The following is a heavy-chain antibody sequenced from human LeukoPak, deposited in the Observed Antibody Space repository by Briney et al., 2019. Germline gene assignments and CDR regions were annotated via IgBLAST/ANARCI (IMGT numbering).Heavy chain of an antibody. CDR3: ASIHSSGWYTWFDP. J-gene: IGHJ5*02. Sequence: SVKVSCKASGGTFSSYAISWVRQAPGQGLEWMGRIIPILGIANYAQKFQGRVTITADKSTSTAYMELSSLRSEDTAVYYCASIHSSGWYTWFDPWGQGTLVTVSS. V-gene: IGHV1-69*04. CDR1: GGTFSSYA. CDR2: IIPILGIA. D-gene: IGHD6-19*01.